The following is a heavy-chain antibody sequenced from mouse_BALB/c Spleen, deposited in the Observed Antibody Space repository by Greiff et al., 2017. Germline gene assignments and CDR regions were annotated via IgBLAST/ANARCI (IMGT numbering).Heavy chain of an antibody. Sequence: EVKLVESGGGLVKPGGSLKLSCAASGFTFSSYTMSWVRQTPEKRLEWVATISSGGSYTYYPDSVEGRFTISRDNAKNTLYLQMSSLKSEDTAMYYCTRNRANWEGLDYWGQGTTLTVSS. V-gene: IGHV5-6-4*01. CDR2: ISSGGSYT. D-gene: IGHD4-1*01. J-gene: IGHJ2*01. CDR3: TRNRANWEGLDY. CDR1: GFTFSSYT.